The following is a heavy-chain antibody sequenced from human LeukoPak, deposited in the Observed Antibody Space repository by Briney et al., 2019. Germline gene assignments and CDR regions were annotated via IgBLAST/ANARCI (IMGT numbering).Heavy chain of an antibody. V-gene: IGHV3-48*03. CDR2: ISSSGSTI. D-gene: IGHD1-7*01. J-gene: IGHJ4*02. CDR1: GFTFSSYE. Sequence: GGSLRLSCAASGFTFSSYEMNWVRQAPGKGLEWVSYISSSGSTIYYADSVKGRFTISRDNAKNSLYLQMNSLRAEDTAVYYCARDNWNYQGVGFDYWGQGTLVTVSS. CDR3: ARDNWNYQGVGFDY.